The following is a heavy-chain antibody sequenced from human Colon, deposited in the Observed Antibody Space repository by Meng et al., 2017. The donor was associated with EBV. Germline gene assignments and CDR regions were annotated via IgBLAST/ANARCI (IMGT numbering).Heavy chain of an antibody. CDR2: ISHSGST. CDR3: ARYRLQSDYGDQLYYFDY. CDR1: GGSFSGYY. J-gene: IGHJ4*02. V-gene: IGHV4-34*01. Sequence: QVQLQQWGAGLLKPSETLSLTCTVYGGSFSGYYWSWIRQPPGKGLEWIGEISHSGSTNYNPSLKSRVTISLDTSKNQFSLRLSSVTAADTAVYYCARYRLQSDYGDQLYYFDYRGQGTLVTV. D-gene: IGHD4-17*01.